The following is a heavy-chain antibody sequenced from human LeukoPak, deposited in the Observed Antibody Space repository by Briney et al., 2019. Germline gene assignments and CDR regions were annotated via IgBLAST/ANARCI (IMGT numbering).Heavy chain of an antibody. CDR1: GFTFTSSA. CDR3: AASANGGYDPHYYYMDV. D-gene: IGHD5-12*01. J-gene: IGHJ6*03. V-gene: IGHV1-58*02. Sequence: ASVKVSCKAPGFTFTSSAMQWVRQARGQRLEWIGWIVVGSGNTNYAQKFRERVTITRDMSTSTAYMELSSLRSEDTAVYYCAASANGGYDPHYYYMDVWGKGTTVTVSS. CDR2: IVVGSGNT.